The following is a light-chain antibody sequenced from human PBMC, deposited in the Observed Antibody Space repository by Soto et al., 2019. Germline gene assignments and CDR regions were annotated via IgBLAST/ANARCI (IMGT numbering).Light chain of an antibody. Sequence: DIVITQSADSLAVWXXXXXXSXVXARRSVLYSSNNKNYLAWYQQKRGQPPKVLIYWASTRESGVPDRFSGSGSGTDFTLTINSLQAEDVAVYYCQQYYNSPLTFGGGTKVDI. J-gene: IGKJ4*01. V-gene: IGKV4-1*01. CDR1: RSVLYSSNNKNY. CDR2: WAS. CDR3: QQYYNSPLT.